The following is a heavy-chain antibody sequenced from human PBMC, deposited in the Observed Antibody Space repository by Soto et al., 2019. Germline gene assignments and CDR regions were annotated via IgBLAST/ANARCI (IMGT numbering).Heavy chain of an antibody. CDR3: AKDWAEAEKYYMDV. J-gene: IGHJ6*03. Sequence: QVQLVESGGGVVQPGRSLRLSCAASGFTFSSYGMHWVRQAPGKGLEWVAVISYDGSNKYYADSVKGRFTISRDNSENTLYLQMNSLRAEDTAVYYCAKDWAEAEKYYMDVWGKGTTVTVSS. D-gene: IGHD3-16*01. CDR2: ISYDGSNK. CDR1: GFTFSSYG. V-gene: IGHV3-30*18.